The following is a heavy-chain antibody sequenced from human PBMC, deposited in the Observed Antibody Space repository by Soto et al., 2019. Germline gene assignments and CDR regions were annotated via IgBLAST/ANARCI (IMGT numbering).Heavy chain of an antibody. V-gene: IGHV4-31*03. CDR1: GGSISGGGYY. J-gene: IGHJ4*02. CDR2: IYYSGTT. Sequence: QVQLQESGPGLVMPSQTLSLTCTVSGGSISGGGYYWHWIRQHPGEGPERIGYIYYSGTTCYNPALKSRVNISIDASKNQFSLKLSSVTAADTALYYCARDSPISMIADSWGQRTLVTVSS. CDR3: ARDSPISMIADS. D-gene: IGHD3-22*01.